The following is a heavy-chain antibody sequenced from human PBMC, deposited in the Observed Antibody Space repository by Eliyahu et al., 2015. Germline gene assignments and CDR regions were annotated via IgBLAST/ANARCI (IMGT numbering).Heavy chain of an antibody. CDR3: ARVKGNYWSGYPFAYFDP. J-gene: IGHJ5*02. CDR2: INHSGVS. D-gene: IGHD3-3*01. V-gene: IGHV4-34*01. CDR1: GGSFSAYY. Sequence: QVQLQQWGPGLLKPSETLSLTCAVSGGSFSAYYWTWIRQSPGKGLEWIGDINHSGVSNYNPSLRSRLIISIDTSKNQFSLNLSSVTAADTAVYYCARVKGNYWSGYPFAYFDPWGQGTLVTVSS.